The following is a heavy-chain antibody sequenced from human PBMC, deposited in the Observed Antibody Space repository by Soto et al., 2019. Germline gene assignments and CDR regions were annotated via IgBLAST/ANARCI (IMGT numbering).Heavy chain of an antibody. J-gene: IGHJ5*02. CDR2: INIGNGNT. Sequence: ASVKVSCKASGYTFTYYPIHGVRQAPGQRLEWMGWINIGNGNTEYSQKFQGRVTITIDTSASTAYMELSSLRFEDTAVYYCAREPLCGGRCYLNYFDPWGQGTLVTVSS. CDR3: AREPLCGGRCYLNYFDP. V-gene: IGHV1-3*04. D-gene: IGHD2-15*01. CDR1: GYTFTYYP.